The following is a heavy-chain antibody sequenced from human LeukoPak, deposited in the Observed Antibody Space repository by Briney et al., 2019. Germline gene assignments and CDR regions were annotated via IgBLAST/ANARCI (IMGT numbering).Heavy chain of an antibody. CDR3: VTNFDSSGYFGY. V-gene: IGHV7-4-1*01. CDR2: VNTNTGNP. Sequence: EASVKVSCKTSGYTFTRHTINWVRQAPGQGLEWMGWVNTNTGNPTYAQGFTGRFVFSSDTSVSTAYLQIGSLKAEDTAVYYCVTNFDSSGYFGYWGQGTLVTVSS. J-gene: IGHJ4*02. D-gene: IGHD3-22*01. CDR1: GYTFTRHT.